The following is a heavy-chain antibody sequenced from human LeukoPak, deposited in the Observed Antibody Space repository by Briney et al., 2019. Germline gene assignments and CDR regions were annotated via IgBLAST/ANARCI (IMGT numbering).Heavy chain of an antibody. V-gene: IGHV3-30*03. J-gene: IGHJ5*02. D-gene: IGHD6-13*01. CDR3: ARTRAAAGYSSFWFDP. CDR1: GFTFSSYG. Sequence: PGGSLRLSCAASGFTFSSYGMHWVRQAPGKGLEWVAVISYDGSNKYYADSVKGRFTISRDNSKNTLYLQMNSLRTEDTAVYYCARTRAAAGYSSFWFDPWGQGTLVTVSS. CDR2: ISYDGSNK.